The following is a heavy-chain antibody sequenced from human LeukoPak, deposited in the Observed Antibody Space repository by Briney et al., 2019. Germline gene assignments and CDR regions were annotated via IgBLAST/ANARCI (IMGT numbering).Heavy chain of an antibody. J-gene: IGHJ3*02. CDR2: IYPGDSDT. Sequence: GESLKISCKGSGYSFSDYWIGWVRQMPGKRLEWMGIIYPGDSDTRYSPSFQGQVTISADKSINTAYLQWSSLKASDPAMSYCARRLYYFDSSGYYYAANAFDICGQGTMVTVSS. D-gene: IGHD3-22*01. CDR1: GYSFSDYW. V-gene: IGHV5-51*01. CDR3: ARRLYYFDSSGYYYAANAFDI.